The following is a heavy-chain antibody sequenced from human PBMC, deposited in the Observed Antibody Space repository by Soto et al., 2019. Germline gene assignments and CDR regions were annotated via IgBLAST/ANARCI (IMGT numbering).Heavy chain of an antibody. CDR3: ARRRQQQPTRGYYGMDV. V-gene: IGHV4-4*02. CDR2: IYHSGST. D-gene: IGHD6-13*01. J-gene: IGHJ6*02. Sequence: ASETLSLTCAVSGGSISSSNWWSWVRQPPGKGLEWIGEIYHSGSTNYNPSLKSRVTISVDKSKNQFSLKLSSVTAADTAVYYCARRRQQQPTRGYYGMDVWGQGTTVTVSS. CDR1: GGSISSSNW.